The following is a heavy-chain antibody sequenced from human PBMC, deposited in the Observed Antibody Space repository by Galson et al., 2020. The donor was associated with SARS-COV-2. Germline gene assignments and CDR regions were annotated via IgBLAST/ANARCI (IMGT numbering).Heavy chain of an antibody. V-gene: IGHV1-46*03. CDR3: ARGRVSGGY. D-gene: IGHD1-26*01. J-gene: IGHJ4*02. Sequence: ASVKVSCKASGYTLSSYYMHWVRQAPGQGLEWMGIINPSGGSASYSHKFQGRITMTRDTSTSTVYMELNSLTSDDTAGYYCARGRVSGGYWGQGTLVIVSS. CDR2: INPSGGSA. CDR1: GYTLSSYY.